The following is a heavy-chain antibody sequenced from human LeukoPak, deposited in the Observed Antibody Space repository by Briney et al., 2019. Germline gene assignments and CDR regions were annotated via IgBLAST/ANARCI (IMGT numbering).Heavy chain of an antibody. CDR2: INHSGST. CDR3: ARGRLEAMWELLPYEAFDI. V-gene: IGHV4-34*01. J-gene: IGHJ3*02. CDR1: GGSFSGYY. D-gene: IGHD1-26*01. Sequence: SGTLSLTCAVYGGSFSGYYWSWIRQPPGKGLEWIGEINHSGSTNYNPSLKSRVTISVDTSKNQFSLKLSSVTAADTAVYYCARGRLEAMWELLPYEAFDIWGQGTMVTVSS.